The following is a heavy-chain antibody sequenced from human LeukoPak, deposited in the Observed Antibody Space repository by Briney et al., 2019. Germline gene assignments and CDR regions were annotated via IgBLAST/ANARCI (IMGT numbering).Heavy chain of an antibody. CDR2: ISYDGSNK. D-gene: IGHD6-19*01. Sequence: PGGSLRLSCAASGFTFSSYAMHWVRQAPGKGLEWVAVISYDGSNKYYADSVKGRFTISRDNSKNTLYLQMNSLRAEDTAVYYCARDFNEYSSGWYSDYWGQGTLVTVSS. CDR3: ARDFNEYSSGWYSDY. CDR1: GFTFSSYA. V-gene: IGHV3-30-3*01. J-gene: IGHJ4*02.